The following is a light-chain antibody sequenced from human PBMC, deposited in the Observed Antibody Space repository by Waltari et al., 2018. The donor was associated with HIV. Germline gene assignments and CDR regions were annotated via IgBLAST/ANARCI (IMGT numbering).Light chain of an antibody. CDR2: EVN. J-gene: IGLJ2*01. CDR3: CSYAGRSTLEV. Sequence: SALTQPASVSGSPGPSITISCTGTSSHVRAYNLVSWYQQHPGKAPKFIIYEVNKRPSEVSIRFSGSKSGNTASLTISGLQAEDEADYYCCSYAGRSTLEVFGGGTKVTVL. CDR1: SSHVRAYNL. V-gene: IGLV2-23*02.